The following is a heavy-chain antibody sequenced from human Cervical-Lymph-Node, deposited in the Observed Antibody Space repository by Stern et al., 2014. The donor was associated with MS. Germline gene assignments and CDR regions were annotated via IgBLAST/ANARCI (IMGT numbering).Heavy chain of an antibody. CDR1: GFTFSNYA. CDR2: IGGPSGTP. D-gene: IGHD6-6*01. Sequence: EVQLVESGGNLAQPGGSLRLSCAASGFTFSNYAMIWVRQAPGKGLEWVSRIGGPSGTPHYADSVKGRFTISRDNSRDTLYLQLNSLRAEDTAIYYCAKDKGDFSTSGFDSWGQGTLVTVSS. J-gene: IGHJ4*02. V-gene: IGHV3-23*04. CDR3: AKDKGDFSTSGFDS.